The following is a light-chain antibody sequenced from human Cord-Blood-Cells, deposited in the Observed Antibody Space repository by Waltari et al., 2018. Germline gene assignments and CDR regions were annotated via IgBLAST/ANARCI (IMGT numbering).Light chain of an antibody. CDR3: QQYGSSPWT. CDR1: QSVSSSY. V-gene: IGKV3-20*01. J-gene: IGKJ1*01. CDR2: GAS. Sequence: ELVLTQSPGTLSLSPGERVTLSCRASQSVSSSYLAWYQQKPGPATRLLIYGASSRATGIPDRFSGSGSGTDFTLTISRLEPEDFAVYYCQQYGSSPWTFGQGTKVEIK.